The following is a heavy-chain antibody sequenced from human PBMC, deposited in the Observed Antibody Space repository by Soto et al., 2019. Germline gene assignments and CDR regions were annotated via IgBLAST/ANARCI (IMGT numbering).Heavy chain of an antibody. CDR3: ARGDSQEPLRY. CDR2: IWYDGSNK. V-gene: IGHV3-33*01. J-gene: IGHJ4*02. CDR1: GFTFNNYG. D-gene: IGHD2-15*01. Sequence: QVHLVESGGGVAQPGRSLRLSCAASGFTFNNYGMHWVRQAPGKGLEWVALIWYDGSNKYHADSVKGRFTISRDNSKNALYLQMNSLRAEETAVYYCARGDSQEPLRYWGQGTLVTVSS.